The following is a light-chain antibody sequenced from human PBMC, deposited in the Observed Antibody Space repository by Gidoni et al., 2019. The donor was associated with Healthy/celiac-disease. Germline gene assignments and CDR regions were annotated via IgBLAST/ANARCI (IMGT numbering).Light chain of an antibody. J-gene: IGKJ5*01. CDR1: QSVSSY. Sequence: EIVLTTSPDTLSLSPGERATLSCRASQSVSSYLACYQQKPGQAPRRITCSASNSAPGNPARFSGSGSGTDFTLIISSLVPEDFVVSYCHQRSYCPPFTFGQGTRLEIK. CDR2: SAS. V-gene: IGKV3-11*01. CDR3: HQRSYCPPFT.